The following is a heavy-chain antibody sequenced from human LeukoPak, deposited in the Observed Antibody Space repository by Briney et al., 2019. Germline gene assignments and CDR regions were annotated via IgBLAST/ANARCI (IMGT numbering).Heavy chain of an antibody. CDR3: AKVDIVVVPAARGFDY. CDR2: ISGSGGST. J-gene: IGHJ4*02. V-gene: IGHV3-23*01. Sequence: GGSLRLPCAASGFTFSSYAMSWVRQAPGQGLEWVSAISGSGGSTYYADSVKGRFTISRDNSKNTLYLQMNSLRAEDTAIYYCAKVDIVVVPAARGFDYWGQGTLVTVSS. D-gene: IGHD2-2*01. CDR1: GFTFSSYA.